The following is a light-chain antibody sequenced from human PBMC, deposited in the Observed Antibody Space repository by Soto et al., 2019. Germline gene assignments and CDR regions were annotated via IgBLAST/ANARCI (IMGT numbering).Light chain of an antibody. CDR1: QSISNN. V-gene: IGKV1-39*01. J-gene: IGKJ2*01. CDR3: QQGYNSFMYT. Sequence: DIQMTQSPSTLSAPVGDRVTITCRASQSISNNLNWYQQKPGKAPKFLIQSASTLQPGVPSRFSGTGSGTDFTLTIESLQPEDLATYFCQQGYNSFMYTFGQGTKVDIK. CDR2: SAS.